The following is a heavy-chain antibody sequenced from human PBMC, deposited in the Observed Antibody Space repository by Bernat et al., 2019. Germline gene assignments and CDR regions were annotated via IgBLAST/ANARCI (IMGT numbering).Heavy chain of an antibody. Sequence: EVQLVESGGGLVNPGGSLTLSCVASGFTFNDGGMSWGRQAPGKGLEWVGRVKSKTDGGSIAYAAPVKGRFRISKDDSKNTLFLQMNSLEIEDTGVYYCATYKNHVGKNYMDVWGRGTTVTVSS. CDR1: GFTFNDGG. CDR3: ATYKNHVGKNYMDV. D-gene: IGHD1-1*01. CDR2: VKSKTDGGSI. J-gene: IGHJ6*03. V-gene: IGHV3-15*01.